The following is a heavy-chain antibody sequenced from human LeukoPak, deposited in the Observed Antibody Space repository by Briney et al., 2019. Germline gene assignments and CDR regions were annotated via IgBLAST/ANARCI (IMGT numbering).Heavy chain of an antibody. J-gene: IGHJ5*02. CDR1: GGSFSGYY. Sequence: SETLSLTCAVYGGSFSGYYWSWICQPPGKGLEWIGEINHSGSTNYNPSLKSRVTISVDTSKNQFSLKLSSVTAADTAVYYCARADFGGSGWYRGTNWFDPWGQGTLVTVSS. V-gene: IGHV4-34*01. CDR2: INHSGST. D-gene: IGHD6-19*01. CDR3: ARADFGGSGWYRGTNWFDP.